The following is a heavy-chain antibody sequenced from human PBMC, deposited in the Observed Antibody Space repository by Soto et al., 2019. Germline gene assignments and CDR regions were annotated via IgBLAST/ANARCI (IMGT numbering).Heavy chain of an antibody. CDR3: ARMGFGELTSPYFLDY. D-gene: IGHD3-10*01. V-gene: IGHV6-1*01. CDR1: GDSVSSNSAA. CDR2: TYYRSKWYN. J-gene: IGHJ4*02. Sequence: SQTLSLTCAISGDSVSSNSAAWNWIRQSPSRGLEWLGRTYYRSKWYNDYAVSVKSRITINPDTSKNQFSLQLNSVTPADTAVYYCARMGFGELTSPYFLDYWGQGTLVTVSS.